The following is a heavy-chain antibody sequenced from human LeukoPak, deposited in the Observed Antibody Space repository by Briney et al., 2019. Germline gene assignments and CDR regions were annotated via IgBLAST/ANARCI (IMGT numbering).Heavy chain of an antibody. D-gene: IGHD3-10*01. CDR1: GYTFTSYA. J-gene: IGHJ6*03. Sequence: ASVKVSCKASGYTFTSYAMNWVRQAPGQGLEGMGWINTNTGNPTYAQGFTGRFVFSLDTSVSTAYLQISSLKAEDTAVYYCASPATYYGSGPSGYYYYMDVWGKGTTVTVSS. CDR3: ASPATYYGSGPSGYYYYMDV. V-gene: IGHV7-4-1*02. CDR2: INTNTGNP.